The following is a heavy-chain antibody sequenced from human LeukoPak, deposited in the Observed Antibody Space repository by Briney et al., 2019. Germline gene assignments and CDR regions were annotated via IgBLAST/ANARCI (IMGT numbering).Heavy chain of an antibody. J-gene: IGHJ3*02. CDR3: ARDEDWSGYYGAFDI. V-gene: IGHV3-74*01. D-gene: IGHD3-3*01. CDR1: GFTFSIYW. CDR2: INSDGSST. Sequence: PGRSLRLSCAASGFTFSIYWMHWVRQAPGKGLVWVSRINSDGSSTSYADSVKGRFTISRDNAKNTLYLQMNSLRAEDTAVYYCARDEDWSGYYGAFDIWGQGTMVTVSS.